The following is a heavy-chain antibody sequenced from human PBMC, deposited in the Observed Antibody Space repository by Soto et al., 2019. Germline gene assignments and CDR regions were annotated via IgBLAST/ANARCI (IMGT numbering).Heavy chain of an antibody. J-gene: IGHJ4*02. Sequence: QVQLVQSGDEVKKPGASVKVSCKASGYTFTSYGISWVRQAPGQGLEWRGWISAYNGNTNYAQKLQGRVTMTTDTSTSTAYIELRSLRSDDTAVYYCARRRYYDSSGYYEDYWGQGTLVTVSS. V-gene: IGHV1-18*01. CDR3: ARRRYYDSSGYYEDY. D-gene: IGHD3-22*01. CDR2: ISAYNGNT. CDR1: GYTFTSYG.